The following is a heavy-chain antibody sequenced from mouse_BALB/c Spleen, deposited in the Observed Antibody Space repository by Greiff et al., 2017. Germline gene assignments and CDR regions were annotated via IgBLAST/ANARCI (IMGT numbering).Heavy chain of an antibody. CDR3: ARFSTTVENYVDV. V-gene: IGHV5-6-3*01. CDR1: GFTFSSYG. J-gene: IGHJ1*01. CDR2: INSNGGST. D-gene: IGHD1-1*01. Sequence: EVKLVESGGGLVQPGGSLKLSCAASGFTFSSYGMSWVRQTPDKRLELVATINSNGGSTYYPDSVKGRFTISRDNAKNTLYLQMSSLKSEDTAMYYCARFSTTVENYVDVWGAGTTVTVSS.